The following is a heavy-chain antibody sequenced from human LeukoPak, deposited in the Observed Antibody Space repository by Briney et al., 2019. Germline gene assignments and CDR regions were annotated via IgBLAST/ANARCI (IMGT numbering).Heavy chain of an antibody. D-gene: IGHD3/OR15-3a*01. CDR1: GFTFSSYA. J-gene: IGHJ4*02. V-gene: IGHV3-30-3*01. CDR2: ISYDGSNK. Sequence: PGRSLRLSCAASGFTFSSYAMHWVRQAPGKGLDWVAVISYDGSNKYYADSVKGRFTISRDNSKNTLYLQMNSLRAEDTAVYYCARDRGGGLEMYYFDYWGQGTLVTVSS. CDR3: ARDRGGGLEMYYFDY.